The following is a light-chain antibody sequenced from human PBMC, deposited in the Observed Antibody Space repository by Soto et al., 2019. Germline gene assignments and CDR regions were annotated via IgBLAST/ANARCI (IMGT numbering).Light chain of an antibody. CDR2: GAS. CDR3: QHRSNWPRT. V-gene: IGKV3D-20*02. J-gene: IGKJ1*01. Sequence: MVLTLSPGTVALGPGEGAALSCRASQSVSSSYLAWYQQKPGQAPRLLIYGASSRATGIPDRFSGSGSGTDFTLTIRSLEPEDFAVYYCQHRSNWPRTFGQGTKVDIK. CDR1: QSVSSSY.